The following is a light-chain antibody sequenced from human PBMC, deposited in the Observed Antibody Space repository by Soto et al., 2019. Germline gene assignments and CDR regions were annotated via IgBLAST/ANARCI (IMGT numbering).Light chain of an antibody. CDR2: DVS. CDR1: SSDVGGYDY. CDR3: SSYRSSSALYV. J-gene: IGLJ1*01. V-gene: IGLV2-14*01. Sequence: QSVLTQPASVSGSPGQSITISCTGSSSDVGGYDYVSWYQHHPGKAPKVLIYDVSNRPSGISPRFSGSKFGNTASLTISGLQAEDEADYYCSSYRSSSALYVFGTGTKLTVL.